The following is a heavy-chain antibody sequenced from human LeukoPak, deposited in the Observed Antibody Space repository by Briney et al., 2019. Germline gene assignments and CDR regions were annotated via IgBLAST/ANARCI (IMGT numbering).Heavy chain of an antibody. CDR1: GYTFTGYY. CDR3: ARDQYCSGGNCYPYFYY. J-gene: IGHJ4*02. V-gene: IGHV1-2*02. CDR2: INPNSGDT. D-gene: IGHD2-15*01. Sequence: ASVKVSCKASGYTFTGYYIHWVRQAPGQGLEWMGSINPNSGDTNYAQKFQGRVTMTRDTSISPTYMELSRLRSDDTAVYYCARDQYCSGGNCYPYFYYWGQGTLVTVSS.